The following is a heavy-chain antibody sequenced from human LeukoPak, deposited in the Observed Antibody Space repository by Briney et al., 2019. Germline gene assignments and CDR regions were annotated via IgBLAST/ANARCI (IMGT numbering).Heavy chain of an antibody. CDR1: GFTFSNSA. J-gene: IGHJ4*02. D-gene: IGHD3-10*01. CDR3: ARGDYYGSGSYYKRGFDY. Sequence: PGGSLRLSCAASGFTFSNSAMNWVRQAPGKGLEWVSSISSSSSYIYYADSVKGRFTISRDNAKNSLYLQMNSLRAEGTAVYYCARGDYYGSGSYYKRGFDYWGQGTLVTVSS. CDR2: ISSSSSYI. V-gene: IGHV3-21*01.